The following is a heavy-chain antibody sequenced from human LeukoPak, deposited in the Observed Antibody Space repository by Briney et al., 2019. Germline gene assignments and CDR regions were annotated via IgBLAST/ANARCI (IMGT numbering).Heavy chain of an antibody. CDR2: IWYDGSNK. CDR1: GFTFSSYG. CDR3: AKGDDDYYDSSGYPGY. J-gene: IGHJ4*02. Sequence: GGSLRLSCAASGFTFSSYGMHWVRQAPGKGLEWVAVIWYDGSNKYYADSVKGRFTISRDNSKKTLYMQMNSLRAEDTAVYYCAKGDDDYYDSSGYPGYWGQGTLVTVSS. V-gene: IGHV3-33*06. D-gene: IGHD3-22*01.